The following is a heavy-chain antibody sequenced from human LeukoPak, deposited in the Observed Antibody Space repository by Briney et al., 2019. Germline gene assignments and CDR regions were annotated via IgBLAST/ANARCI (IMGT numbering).Heavy chain of an antibody. CDR1: GFTFSSYS. CDR2: ISSSSSYI. Sequence: GGSLRLSCAASGFTFSSYSMNWVRQAPGKGLEWVSSISSSSSYIYYADSVKGRFTISRDNAKNSLYLQMNSLRAEDTAVYYCAGDSRENYDILTGYSTNWFDPWGQGTLVTVSS. V-gene: IGHV3-21*01. CDR3: AGDSRENYDILTGYSTNWFDP. J-gene: IGHJ5*02. D-gene: IGHD3-9*01.